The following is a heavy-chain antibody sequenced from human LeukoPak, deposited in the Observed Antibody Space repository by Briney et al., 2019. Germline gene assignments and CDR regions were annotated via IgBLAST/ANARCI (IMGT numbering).Heavy chain of an antibody. Sequence: GASLQISCKGSGSRFTNYWIGWVRQMPGKGLEWMGIIYPGDSDTRYSPSFQGQVTISADKSISTAYLQWSSLKASDTAMYYCARHDAAAFDYWGQGTLVTVSS. V-gene: IGHV5-51*01. CDR3: ARHDAAAFDY. CDR1: GSRFTNYW. CDR2: IYPGDSDT. D-gene: IGHD6-13*01. J-gene: IGHJ4*02.